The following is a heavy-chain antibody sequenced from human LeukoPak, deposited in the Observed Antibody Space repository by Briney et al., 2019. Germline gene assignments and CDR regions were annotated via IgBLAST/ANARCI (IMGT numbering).Heavy chain of an antibody. Sequence: SGTLSLTCAVSGGSISSSNWWSWVRQPPGKGLEWIGEIYHSGSTNYNPSLKSRVTMSVDTSKNQFSLTLNSVTAADTGVYYCARWTTVTRAFDFWGQGTLVTVSS. CDR3: ARWTTVTRAFDF. CDR2: IYHSGST. D-gene: IGHD4-17*01. CDR1: GGSISSSNW. J-gene: IGHJ4*02. V-gene: IGHV4-4*02.